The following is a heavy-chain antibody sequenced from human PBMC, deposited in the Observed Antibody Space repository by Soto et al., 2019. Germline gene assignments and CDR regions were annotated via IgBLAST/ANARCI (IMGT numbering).Heavy chain of an antibody. J-gene: IGHJ4*02. D-gene: IGHD6-13*01. CDR2: ISNDESNK. V-gene: IGHV3-30-3*01. CDR1: GFTFRSYA. CDR3: ASRVIAGAGSDY. Sequence: QVQLVESGGGVVQPGTSLRLSCAASGFTFRSYAMHWVRQAPGKWLEWVAVISNDESNKYYADSVKGRFTISRDNSKNTLYLQMNSLTAEDTAVYYCASRVIAGAGSDYWGQGTLVTVSS.